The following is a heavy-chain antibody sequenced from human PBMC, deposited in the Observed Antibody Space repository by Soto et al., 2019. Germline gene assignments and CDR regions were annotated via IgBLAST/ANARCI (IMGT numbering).Heavy chain of an antibody. D-gene: IGHD5-18*01. Sequence: GGTLRLSCAASGLTLTDAWMNWVRQTPGKGLEWVGLIKSKTDGGTTDYAAPVKGRFIISIDDSKNILYLQMNGLKTEDTAVDYGSRAGHGSYVYWGRGTLVTVSS. CDR2: IKSKTDGGTT. CDR3: SRAGHGSYVY. CDR1: GLTLTDAW. V-gene: IGHV3-15*01. J-gene: IGHJ4*02.